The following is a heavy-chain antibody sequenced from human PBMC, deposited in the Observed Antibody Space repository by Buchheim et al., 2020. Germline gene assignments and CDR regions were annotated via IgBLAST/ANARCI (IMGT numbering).Heavy chain of an antibody. Sequence: VQLLESGGGFLQPGESLRLSCAASGFTFSSYAMSWVRQVPGKGLEWVSCISGTGIDTYYADSVKGRFTISRDNSKNTVYLQMNSLRAEDTAIYYCAKGGQGRHFDASYYAMDVWGQGTT. CDR3: AKGGQGRHFDASYYAMDV. CDR2: ISGTGIDT. J-gene: IGHJ6*02. D-gene: IGHD3-9*01. CDR1: GFTFSSYA. V-gene: IGHV3-23*01.